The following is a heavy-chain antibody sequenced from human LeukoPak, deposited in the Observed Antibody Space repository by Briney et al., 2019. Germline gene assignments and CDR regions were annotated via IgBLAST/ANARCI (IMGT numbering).Heavy chain of an antibody. CDR2: IYYSGST. CDR1: GGSISSYY. D-gene: IGHD3-3*01. J-gene: IGHJ5*02. CDR3: ARHYDFWSGYWYNWFDP. Sequence: SETLSLTCTVSGGSISSYYWSWIRQPPGKGLEWIGYIYYSGSTNYNPSLKSRVTILVDTSKNQFSLKLSSVTAADTAVYYCARHYDFWSGYWYNWFDPWGQGTLVTVSS. V-gene: IGHV4-59*01.